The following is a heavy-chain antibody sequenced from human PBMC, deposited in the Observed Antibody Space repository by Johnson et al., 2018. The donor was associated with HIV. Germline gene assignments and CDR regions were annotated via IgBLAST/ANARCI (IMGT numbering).Heavy chain of an antibody. CDR1: GFTFSNAW. V-gene: IGHV3-15*01. CDR3: TTAIVIDAFDI. D-gene: IGHD3-16*02. CDR2: IKSKTDGGTT. Sequence: VQLVESGGGLVKPGGSLRLSCAASGFTFSNAWMSWVRQALGKGLEWVGRIKSKTDGGTTDYAAPVKGRFTISRDDSKNTLYLQMNSLTTEDTAVYYCTTAIVIDAFDIWGQGTMVTVSS. J-gene: IGHJ3*02.